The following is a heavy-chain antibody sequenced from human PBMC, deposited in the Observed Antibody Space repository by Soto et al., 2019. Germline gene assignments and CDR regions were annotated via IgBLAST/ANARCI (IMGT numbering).Heavy chain of an antibody. V-gene: IGHV4-31*03. CDR3: ARAVYGTPYYYYYMEV. CDR2: IYYSGST. CDR1: GGSISSGGYY. D-gene: IGHD3-16*01. J-gene: IGHJ6*03. Sequence: SETLSLTCTVSGGSISSGGYYWSWIRQHPGKGLEWIGYIYYSGSTCYNPSLKSRVTISVDTSKNQFSLKLSSVTAADTAVYYCARAVYGTPYYYYYMEVWGKGTTVTVSS.